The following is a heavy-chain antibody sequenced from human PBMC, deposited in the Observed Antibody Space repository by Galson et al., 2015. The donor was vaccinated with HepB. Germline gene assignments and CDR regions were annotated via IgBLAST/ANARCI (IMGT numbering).Heavy chain of an antibody. V-gene: IGHV4-59*08. CDR2: IYYSGTT. Sequence: SETLSLTCSVSGASIRGYYWTWIRQPPGKGLEWIGYIYYSGTTNYNPSLKSRVAISVDMSKNQFSLKLDSVTAADTAVYYCARQVANCGGGPKECFEYWGQGTLVTVSS. CDR1: GASIRGYY. CDR3: ARQVANCGGGPKECFEY. D-gene: IGHD2-21*01. J-gene: IGHJ4*02.